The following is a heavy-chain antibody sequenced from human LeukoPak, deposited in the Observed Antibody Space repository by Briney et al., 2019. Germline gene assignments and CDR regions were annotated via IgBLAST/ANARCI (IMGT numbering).Heavy chain of an antibody. CDR1: GFTFSTYA. J-gene: IGHJ4*02. CDR3: ATDTMVRGLVDN. CDR2: ISGSGDAT. V-gene: IGHV3-23*01. D-gene: IGHD3-10*01. Sequence: GGSLRLSXAASGFTFSTYAMSWVRQAPGEGLEWVSSISGSGDATYYADSVKGRFTISRDNSKNTLYLQMNSLRVEDTAIYYCATDTMVRGLVDNWGQGTLVTVSS.